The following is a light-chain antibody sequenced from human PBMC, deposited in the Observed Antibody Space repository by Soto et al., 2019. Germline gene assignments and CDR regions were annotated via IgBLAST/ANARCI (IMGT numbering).Light chain of an antibody. CDR3: QQYNKWPLA. V-gene: IGKV3-15*01. CDR2: GAS. CDR1: QSVYSN. Sequence: EIVMTQSPATLSVSPGERASLSCRASQSVYSNLAWYQQKPGQAPRLLIFGASTRATGIPARFSGSGSGTEFTLTISSLQSGDFAVYYCQQYNKWPLAFGQGTKVEIK. J-gene: IGKJ1*01.